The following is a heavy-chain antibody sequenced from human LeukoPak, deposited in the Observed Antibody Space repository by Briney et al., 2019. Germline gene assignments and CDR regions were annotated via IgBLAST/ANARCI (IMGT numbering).Heavy chain of an antibody. CDR3: ARGYQQLGFDY. CDR2: IRQDGSEK. Sequence: GGSLRLSCAASGFTFSSYWMSWVRQPPGKGLEWVANIRQDGSEKHYVDSVKGRFTISRDNAKNSLYLQMNSLRDEDTAVYYCARGYQQLGFDYWGQGTLVTVSS. CDR1: GFTFSSYW. J-gene: IGHJ4*02. D-gene: IGHD6-13*01. V-gene: IGHV3-7*02.